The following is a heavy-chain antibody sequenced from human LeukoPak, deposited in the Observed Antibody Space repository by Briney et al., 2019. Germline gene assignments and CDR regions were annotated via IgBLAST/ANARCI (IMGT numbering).Heavy chain of an antibody. J-gene: IGHJ4*02. CDR2: ISTSGST. Sequence: SETLSFTCTVSGGSISSYYWSWIRQPAGQGLEWIGRISTSGSTNYNPSLKSRVTMSVDTSKNQFSLKLSSVTAADTAVYYCASGQSNYVGDYWGQGTLVTVSS. CDR3: ASGQSNYVGDY. CDR1: GGSISSYY. V-gene: IGHV4-4*07. D-gene: IGHD4-11*01.